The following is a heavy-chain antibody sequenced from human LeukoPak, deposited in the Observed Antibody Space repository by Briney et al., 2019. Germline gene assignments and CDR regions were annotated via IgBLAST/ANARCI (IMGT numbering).Heavy chain of an antibody. CDR1: GGSISSYY. V-gene: IGHV4-59*08. CDR2: LYYSGIT. D-gene: IGHD1-26*01. Sequence: ASETLSLTCTVSGGSISSYYWSWIRQPPGKGLEWIGYLYYSGITKYNPSLKSRVTISVDTSKNHFSLRLSSVTAADSAVYYCARSVGATSVDYWGQGTLVTVSS. CDR3: ARSVGATSVDY. J-gene: IGHJ4*02.